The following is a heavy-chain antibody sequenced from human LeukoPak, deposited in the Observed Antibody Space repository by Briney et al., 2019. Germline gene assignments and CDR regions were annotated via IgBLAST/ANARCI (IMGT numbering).Heavy chain of an antibody. D-gene: IGHD2-2*01. J-gene: IGHJ6*03. V-gene: IGHV4-59*01. CDR2: IYYSGST. CDR3: ARVNRKYQLPNYYYYMDV. Sequence: SSETLSLTCTVSGGSISSYYWSWIRQPPGKGLEWIGYIYYSGSTNYNPSLKSRVTISVDTSKNQFSLKLSSVTAADTAVYYCARVNRKYQLPNYYYYMDVWGKGTTVTISS. CDR1: GGSISSYY.